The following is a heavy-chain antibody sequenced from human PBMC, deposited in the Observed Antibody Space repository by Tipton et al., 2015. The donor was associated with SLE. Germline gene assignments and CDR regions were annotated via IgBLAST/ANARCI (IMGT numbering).Heavy chain of an antibody. CDR1: GGSITSNGVH. CDR3: ARESVAAAGIDY. Sequence: TLSLTCSVAGGSITSNGVHWAWIRQPPGKGLEWIGSIYYDETTYYNPSLRRRLTLSVDTSQNQFSLRLSSVTAADAAVYYCARESVAAAGIDYWGQGTLVAVSS. D-gene: IGHD6-13*01. CDR2: IYYDETT. V-gene: IGHV4-39*07. J-gene: IGHJ4*02.